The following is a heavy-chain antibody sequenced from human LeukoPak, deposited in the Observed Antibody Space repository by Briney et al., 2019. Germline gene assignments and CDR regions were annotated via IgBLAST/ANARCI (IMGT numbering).Heavy chain of an antibody. D-gene: IGHD1-26*01. Sequence: GGSLRLSCAASGFTFSNAWMTWVRQAPGKGLEWVGRIKSKADGGTTDHAAPVKGRFTISRDDSKNTLYLQMNSLRAEDTAVYYCARALYSGSYYGMDVWGQGTTVTVSS. CDR2: IKSKADGGTT. CDR3: ARALYSGSYYGMDV. CDR1: GFTFSNAW. V-gene: IGHV3-15*01. J-gene: IGHJ6*02.